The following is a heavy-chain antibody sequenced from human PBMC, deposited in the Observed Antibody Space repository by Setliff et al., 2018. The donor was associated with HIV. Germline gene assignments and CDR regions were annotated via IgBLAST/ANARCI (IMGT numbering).Heavy chain of an antibody. CDR2: INHGGDT. D-gene: IGHD3-10*01. CDR1: GGSFSDYL. J-gene: IGHJ4*02. V-gene: IGHV4-34*01. Sequence: SETLSLTCAVYGGSFSDYLWCWIRQPPGKGLEWIGEINHGGDTNYNPSLKSRVTISVGSSYNHFPLKLSSVTAADTGVYYCASRRGIEFYFDIWGQGTPVTVSS. CDR3: ASRRGIEFYFDI.